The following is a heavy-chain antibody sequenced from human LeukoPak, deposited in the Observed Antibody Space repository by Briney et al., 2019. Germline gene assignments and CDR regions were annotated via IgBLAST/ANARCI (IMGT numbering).Heavy chain of an antibody. CDR2: ISSSSSTI. V-gene: IGHV3-48*01. CDR3: AKDSRHRIVGTTTFLDY. Sequence: GGSLRLSCAASGFTVSSNYMSWVRQAPGKGLEWVSYISSSSSTIYYADSVKGRFTISRDNSRNTLYLQMNSLRAEDTAVYYCAKDSRHRIVGTTTFLDYWGQGTLVTVSS. J-gene: IGHJ4*02. CDR1: GFTVSSNY. D-gene: IGHD1-26*01.